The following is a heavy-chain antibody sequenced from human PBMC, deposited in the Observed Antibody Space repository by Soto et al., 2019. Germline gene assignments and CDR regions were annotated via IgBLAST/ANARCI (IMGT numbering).Heavy chain of an antibody. V-gene: IGHV1-46*01. D-gene: IGHD3-3*01. Sequence: ASVKVSCKASGYTFTSYYMHWVRQAPGQGLEWMGIINPSGGSTSYAQKFQGRVTMTRDTSTSTVYMELSSLRSEDTAVYYCARDVTYYDFWSGYYYYYYGMDVWGQGTTVTVSS. CDR3: ARDVTYYDFWSGYYYYYYGMDV. CDR2: INPSGGST. J-gene: IGHJ6*02. CDR1: GYTFTSYY.